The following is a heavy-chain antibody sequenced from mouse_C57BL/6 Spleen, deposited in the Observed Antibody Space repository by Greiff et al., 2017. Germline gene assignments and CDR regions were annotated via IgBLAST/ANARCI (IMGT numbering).Heavy chain of an antibody. J-gene: IGHJ1*03. CDR2: INPSTGGT. V-gene: IGHV1-42*01. CDR1: GYSFTGYY. Sequence: EVQLVESGPELVKPGASVKISCKASGYSFTGYYMNWVKQSPEKSLEWIGEINPSTGGTTYNQKFKAKATLTVDKSSSTAYMQLKSLTSEDSAVYYCAHGSLDWYFDVWGTGTTVTVSS. CDR3: AHGSLDWYFDV. D-gene: IGHD1-1*02.